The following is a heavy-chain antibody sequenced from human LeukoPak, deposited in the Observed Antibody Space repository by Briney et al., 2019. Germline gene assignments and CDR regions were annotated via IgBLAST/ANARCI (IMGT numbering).Heavy chain of an antibody. CDR1: GGTYNNYA. CDR3: ARDHRGFYYGSGNYYYLDV. CDR2: ILPVFGTS. J-gene: IGHJ6*03. V-gene: IGHV1-69*13. Sequence: ASVKVSCKASGGTYNNYAITWVRQAPGQGLEWVGGILPVFGTSNYAQRFQGRVTITADESTGTTYMELSSLRSEYTAVYYCARDHRGFYYGSGNYYYLDVWGKGTTVTVSS. D-gene: IGHD3-10*01.